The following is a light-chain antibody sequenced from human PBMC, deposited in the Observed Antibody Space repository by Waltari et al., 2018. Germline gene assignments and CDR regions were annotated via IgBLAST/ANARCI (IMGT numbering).Light chain of an antibody. CDR3: QQYNTYPLT. CDR1: QGISDW. Sequence: DIQMTQSPSSLSASVGDRVTITCRESQGISDWLAWYQQKPGKASKSLIYDASRLQSGVPSRFSGSRSGTRFTLTISSLQPEDSATYYCQQYNTYPLTFGGGTKVEIK. J-gene: IGKJ4*01. V-gene: IGKV1D-16*01. CDR2: DAS.